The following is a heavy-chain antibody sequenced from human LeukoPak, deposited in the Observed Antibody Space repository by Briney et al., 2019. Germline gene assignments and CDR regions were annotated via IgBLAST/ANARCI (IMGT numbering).Heavy chain of an antibody. CDR2: IKQDGSEK. Sequence: GGSLRLSCAASGFTFSSYWMSWVRQAPGKGLEWVANIKQDGSEKYYVDSVKGRFTISRDNAKNSLYLQMNSLRAEDTAVYYCPRVLAYYGSGSYSYFDYWGQGSLVTVSS. D-gene: IGHD3-10*01. CDR3: PRVLAYYGSGSYSYFDY. J-gene: IGHJ4*02. V-gene: IGHV3-7*03. CDR1: GFTFSSYW.